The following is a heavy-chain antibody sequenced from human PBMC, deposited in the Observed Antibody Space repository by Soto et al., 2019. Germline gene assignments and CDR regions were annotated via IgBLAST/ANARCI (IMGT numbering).Heavy chain of an antibody. Sequence: QVQLVQSGAEVKKPGSSVKVSCKASGGTFSSYAISWVRQAPGQGLEWMGGIIPIFGTANYAQKFQGRVTITADESTSTANMELRSLRSEDTAVYYCARGYCSSTSCFPRPYYYYYYGMDVWGQGTTVTVSS. CDR2: IIPIFGTA. J-gene: IGHJ6*01. CDR1: GGTFSSYA. CDR3: ARGYCSSTSCFPRPYYYYYYGMDV. D-gene: IGHD2-2*01. V-gene: IGHV1-69*01.